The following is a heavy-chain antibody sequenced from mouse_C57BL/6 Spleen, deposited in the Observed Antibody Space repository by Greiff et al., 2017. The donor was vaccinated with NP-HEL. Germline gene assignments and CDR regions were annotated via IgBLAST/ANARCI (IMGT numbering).Heavy chain of an antibody. Sequence: EVQLQESGPGLVKPSQSLSLTCSVTGYSFTSGYYWNWIRQLPGNLLEWVVFISYAGSNNYNPSLKNRISITSDTAKNQFFLKLNSVATAITDTYYCARELTGLFGYWGQGTTLTVSS. J-gene: IGHJ2*01. CDR1: GYSFTSGYY. V-gene: IGHV3-6*01. CDR3: ARELTGLFGY. CDR2: ISYAGSN. D-gene: IGHD4-1*01.